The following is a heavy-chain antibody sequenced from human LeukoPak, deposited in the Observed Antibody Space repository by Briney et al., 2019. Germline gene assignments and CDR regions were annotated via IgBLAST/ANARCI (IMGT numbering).Heavy chain of an antibody. Sequence: GGSLRLSCAASGYTFNNYWMSWVRQAPGKGLEWLANIKPDGSETHYVDSVRGRFTISRDNAKNSLYLQMNSLGAEDTAVYYCARGFTGYVFFDYWGQGILVTVSS. CDR1: GYTFNNYW. V-gene: IGHV3-7*04. D-gene: IGHD5-12*01. J-gene: IGHJ4*02. CDR2: IKPDGSET. CDR3: ARGFTGYVFFDY.